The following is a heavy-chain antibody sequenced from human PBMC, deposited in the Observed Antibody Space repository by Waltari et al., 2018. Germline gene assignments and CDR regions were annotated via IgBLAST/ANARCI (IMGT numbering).Heavy chain of an antibody. V-gene: IGHV3-30*18. Sequence: QVQMVESGGGVVEPGRSLRLSCAASGFIFNAFGLHWVRRAPGKELEWVAVISYDGSNTYYADFVKGRFTISRDNAKNTVHLQMNDLRGEDTAVYYCAKDKRRVLPFFGMDVWGHGIPVIVSS. CDR2: ISYDGSNT. CDR1: GFIFNAFG. CDR3: AKDKRRVLPFFGMDV. D-gene: IGHD3-10*01. J-gene: IGHJ6*02.